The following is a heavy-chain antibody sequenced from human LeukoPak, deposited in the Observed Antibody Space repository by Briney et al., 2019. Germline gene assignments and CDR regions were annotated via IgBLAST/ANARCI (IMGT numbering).Heavy chain of an antibody. D-gene: IGHD1-26*01. CDR1: GGTFSSYA. J-gene: IGHJ4*02. Sequence: SAKVSCKASGGTFSSYAISWVRQAPGQGLEWMGRTIPILGIANYAQKFQGRVTITADKSTSTAYMELSSLRSEDTAVYYCARDVVRGSYGDYWGQGTLVTVSS. CDR2: TIPILGIA. V-gene: IGHV1-69*04. CDR3: ARDVVRGSYGDY.